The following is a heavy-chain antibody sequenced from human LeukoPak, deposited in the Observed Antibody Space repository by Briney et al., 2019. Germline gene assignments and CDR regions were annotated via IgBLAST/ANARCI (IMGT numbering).Heavy chain of an antibody. J-gene: IGHJ4*02. CDR1: GYTFTGYY. CDR2: INPSSGGT. CDR3: ARFTSGYYGYFDY. V-gene: IGHV1-2*02. D-gene: IGHD3-22*01. Sequence: ASVKVSCKASGYTFTGYYIHWVRQAPGQGLEWMGWINPSSGGTNYAQKYQGRVTMTRDTSISTAYMELSRLRSDDTAVYYCARFTSGYYGYFDYWGQGTLVTVSS.